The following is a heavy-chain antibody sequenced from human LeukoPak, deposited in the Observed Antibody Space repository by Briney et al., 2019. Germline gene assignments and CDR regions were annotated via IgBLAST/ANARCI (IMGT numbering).Heavy chain of an antibody. D-gene: IGHD3-22*01. CDR3: AGGDYFDSSGYQSCFDY. V-gene: IGHV3-66*01. J-gene: IGHJ4*02. CDR2: IYSGGST. Sequence: PGGSLRLSCAASGFTVSSNYMSWVRQAPGKGLEWVSVIYSGGSTYYADSVKGRFIISRDNSKNTLYLQMNSLRAEDTAVYYCAGGDYFDSSGYQSCFDYWGQGTLVTVSS. CDR1: GFTVSSNY.